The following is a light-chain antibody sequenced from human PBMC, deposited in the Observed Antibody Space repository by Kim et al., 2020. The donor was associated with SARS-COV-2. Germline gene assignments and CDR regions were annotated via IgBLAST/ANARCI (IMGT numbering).Light chain of an antibody. CDR2: KTS. CDR1: QNFNIW. Sequence: SAVGDTVTITCRASQNFNIWLAWYQQKPGQVPKLLIHKTSELQRGVPSRFSGGGSGTDFTLTIRSLQPDDFATYYCQQYHTHSTFGQGTKVDIK. V-gene: IGKV1-5*03. CDR3: QQYHTHST. J-gene: IGKJ1*01.